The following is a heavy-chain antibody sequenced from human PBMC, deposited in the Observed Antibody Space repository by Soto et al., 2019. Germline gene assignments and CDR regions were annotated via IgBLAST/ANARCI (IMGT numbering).Heavy chain of an antibody. V-gene: IGHV3-23*01. D-gene: IGHD3-3*01. J-gene: IGHJ6*02. Sequence: PGGSLRLSCTASGFTFANYAMHWVRQAPGKGLEWVSRVSAGGDNTDYADAVKGRFTISRDNSKSTLYLQMNSLRAEDTAVYYCARDWPNGYDFWSGYYDSGMDVWGQGTTVTVSS. CDR2: VSAGGDNT. CDR3: ARDWPNGYDFWSGYYDSGMDV. CDR1: GFTFANYA.